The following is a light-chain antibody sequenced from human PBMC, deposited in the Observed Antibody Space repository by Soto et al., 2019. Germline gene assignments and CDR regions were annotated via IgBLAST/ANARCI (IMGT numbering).Light chain of an antibody. Sequence: IVLTQSPGTLSLSPGERTTLSCRASQSISRYLAWYQQKPGQGPRLLIYGASSRATGTPDRFSGSGSGTDFTLTINRLEPEDFALYYCQQYGSSPSFGGGTKVDIK. CDR1: QSISRY. V-gene: IGKV3-20*01. CDR2: GAS. J-gene: IGKJ4*01. CDR3: QQYGSSPS.